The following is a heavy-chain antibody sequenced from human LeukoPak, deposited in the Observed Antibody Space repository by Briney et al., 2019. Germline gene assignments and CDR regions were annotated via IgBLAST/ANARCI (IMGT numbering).Heavy chain of an antibody. CDR1: GGSFSGYY. D-gene: IGHD3-3*02. CDR3: ARDYIFGVVTSFDP. Sequence: SETLSLTCAVYGGSFSGYYWSWIRQPPGKGLEWIGEINHSGSTNYNPSLKSRVSISVDTSKNQFSLKLSSVTAADTAIYYCARDYIFGVVTSFDPRGQGTLVTVSS. CDR2: INHSGST. J-gene: IGHJ5*02. V-gene: IGHV4-34*01.